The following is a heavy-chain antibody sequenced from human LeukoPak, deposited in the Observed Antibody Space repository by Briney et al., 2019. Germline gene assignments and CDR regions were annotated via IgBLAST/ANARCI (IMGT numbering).Heavy chain of an antibody. D-gene: IGHD5-12*01. V-gene: IGHV4-39*01. CDR1: GGSISSSGYY. CDR3: ARHSRSGYGDYESAFDI. Sequence: PSETLSLTCIVSGGSISSSGYYWDWIRQPPGKGLEWIGNFYYTGSTYYNPSLKSRITISVDTFKNQFSLKLRSVTAADTAVYYCARHSRSGYGDYESAFDIWGQGTMVTVSS. J-gene: IGHJ3*02. CDR2: FYYTGST.